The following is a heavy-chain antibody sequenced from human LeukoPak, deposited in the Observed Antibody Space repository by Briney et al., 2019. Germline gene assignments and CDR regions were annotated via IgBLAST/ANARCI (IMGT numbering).Heavy chain of an antibody. CDR1: GFTFSDYY. Sequence: GGALRLSCAASGFTFSDYYMSWIRQAPGKGLEWVSYISSSGSTISYADSVKGRFTISRDNAKNSLYLQMNSLRAEDTAVYYCARDLFEYYYDSSGYFDYWGQGTLVTVSS. CDR3: ARDLFEYYYDSSGYFDY. V-gene: IGHV3-11*04. J-gene: IGHJ4*02. CDR2: ISSSGSTI. D-gene: IGHD3-22*01.